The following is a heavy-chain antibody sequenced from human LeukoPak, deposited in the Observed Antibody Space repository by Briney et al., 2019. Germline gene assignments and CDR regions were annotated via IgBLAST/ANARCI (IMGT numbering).Heavy chain of an antibody. CDR3: AEGTTG. J-gene: IGHJ1*01. Sequence: GGSLRLSCATSGFTFSRHWMSWGRQAPGKGLEWVANINQDGSGKYYVDSVKGRFSISRDNAKNSLYLQMNSLRSEDTAIYYCAEGTTGWGQGTLVTVSS. D-gene: IGHD1-1*01. V-gene: IGHV3-7*01. CDR2: INQDGSGK. CDR1: GFTFSRHW.